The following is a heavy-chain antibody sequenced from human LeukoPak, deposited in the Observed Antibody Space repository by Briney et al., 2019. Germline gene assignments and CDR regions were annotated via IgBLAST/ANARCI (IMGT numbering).Heavy chain of an antibody. CDR2: SSGSGSIT. Sequence: PGGSLRLSCAASGFTSSSYVMSWVSQAPGKGLEWVSASSGSGSITYYADSVKGRFTISRDNSNNTLYLQMNSLRAEDTAVYYCAKDLSSGYYDAFDIWGQGTMVTVSS. J-gene: IGHJ3*02. D-gene: IGHD3-22*01. CDR1: GFTSSSYV. V-gene: IGHV3-23*01. CDR3: AKDLSSGYYDAFDI.